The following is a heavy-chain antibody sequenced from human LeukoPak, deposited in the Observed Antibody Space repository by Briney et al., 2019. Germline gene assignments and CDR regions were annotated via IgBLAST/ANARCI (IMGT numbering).Heavy chain of an antibody. Sequence: ASVKVSCKASGYTFTDYYMHWVQQAPGQGLEWMGWINPNSGGTDTAQKFQGRVTMTRDTSISTAYMELSRLRSDDTAVYYCTRDHCTRTSCYEDYYYGMDVWGQGTTVTVSS. D-gene: IGHD2-2*01. CDR2: INPNSGGT. J-gene: IGHJ6*02. CDR3: TRDHCTRTSCYEDYYYGMDV. V-gene: IGHV1-2*02. CDR1: GYTFTDYY.